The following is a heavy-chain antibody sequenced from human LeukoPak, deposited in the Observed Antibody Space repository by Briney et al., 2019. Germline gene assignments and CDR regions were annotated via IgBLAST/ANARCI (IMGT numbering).Heavy chain of an antibody. V-gene: IGHV3-7*01. CDR1: EFILSVYW. D-gene: IGHD6-13*01. CDR3: ARDGFVGAADY. J-gene: IGHJ4*02. Sequence: GGSLSLSCAASEFILSVYWMNCVRQAPGKGLEWVANIKQDGSEKQYVDSVRGRFTISRDNAKHSLYLQMNSLRVEDTAVYYCARDGFVGAADYWGQGTLLTVSS. CDR2: IKQDGSEK.